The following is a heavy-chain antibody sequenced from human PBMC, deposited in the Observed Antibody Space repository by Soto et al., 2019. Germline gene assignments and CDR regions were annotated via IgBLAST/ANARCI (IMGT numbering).Heavy chain of an antibody. CDR2: FDPEDGET. D-gene: IGHD6-13*01. Sequence: ASVKVSCKVSGYTLTELSRHWVRQAPGKGLEWMGGFDPEDGETIYAQKFQGRVTMTEDTSTDTAYMELSSLRSEDTAVYYCATDGAEAAAPLALDYWGQGTLVTVSS. CDR3: ATDGAEAAAPLALDY. CDR1: GYTLTELS. V-gene: IGHV1-24*01. J-gene: IGHJ4*02.